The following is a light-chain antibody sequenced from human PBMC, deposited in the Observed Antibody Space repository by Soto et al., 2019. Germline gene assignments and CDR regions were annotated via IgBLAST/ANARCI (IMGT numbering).Light chain of an antibody. J-gene: IGKJ2*01. Sequence: EIVLTQSPGTLSLSPGERATLSCRASQSVSSSYLAWCQQKPGQAPRLLIYGASSRATGIPDRFSGSGSGTDFTLTISRLEPADFAVYYCQQYGSSPMYTFGQGTKLEIK. V-gene: IGKV3-20*01. CDR1: QSVSSSY. CDR3: QQYGSSPMYT. CDR2: GAS.